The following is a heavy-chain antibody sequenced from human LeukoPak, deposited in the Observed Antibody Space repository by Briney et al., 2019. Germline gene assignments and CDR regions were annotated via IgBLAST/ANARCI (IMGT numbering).Heavy chain of an antibody. CDR1: GGSISSGSYY. CDR2: IYTSGST. Sequence: SQTLSLTCTVSGGSISSGSYYWSWIRQPAGKGLEWIGRIYTSGSTNYNPSLKSRVTISVDTSKNQFSLKLSSVTAADTAVYYCASIKGYYYDSSGYYGAFDIWGQGTMVTVSS. D-gene: IGHD3-22*01. CDR3: ASIKGYYYDSSGYYGAFDI. V-gene: IGHV4-61*02. J-gene: IGHJ3*02.